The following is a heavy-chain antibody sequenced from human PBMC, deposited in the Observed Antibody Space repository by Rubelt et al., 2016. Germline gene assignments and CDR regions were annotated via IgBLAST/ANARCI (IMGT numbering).Heavy chain of an antibody. J-gene: IGHJ5*02. Sequence: QVQLQESGPGLVKPSETLSLTCTVSGGSISSYYWRWIRQPPGKGLEWIGYIYYSGSTSYNPSLKSRVTISEDTSKNQFSLKLSSVTAADTAVYYCAKTGYSSGWYWFDPWGQGTLVTVSS. CDR1: GGSISSYY. CDR2: IYYSGST. D-gene: IGHD6-19*01. V-gene: IGHV4-59*01. CDR3: AKTGYSSGWYWFDP.